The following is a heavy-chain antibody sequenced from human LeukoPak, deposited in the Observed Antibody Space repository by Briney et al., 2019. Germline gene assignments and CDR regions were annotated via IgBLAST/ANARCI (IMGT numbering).Heavy chain of an antibody. CDR1: GFTFSRYW. J-gene: IGHJ4*02. V-gene: IGHV3-74*01. D-gene: IGHD1-26*01. CDR3: ARPIYSGTYPDEGFDY. CDR2: ITSDGSST. Sequence: GGSLRLSCAASGFTFSRYWMHWVRQAPGKGLVWVSRITSDGSSTNYADSVKGRFTISRDNAKNTLFLQMNSLRAEDTAVYYCARPIYSGTYPDEGFDYWGQGILVTVSS.